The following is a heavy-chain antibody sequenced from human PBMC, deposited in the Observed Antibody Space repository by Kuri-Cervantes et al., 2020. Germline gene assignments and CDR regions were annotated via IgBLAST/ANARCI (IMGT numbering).Heavy chain of an antibody. J-gene: IGHJ6*02. CDR3: ARAKGQNGLDV. Sequence: GSLRLSCNVSGGSISSYFWSWIRQPAGKGLEWIGRIYTSGTTNYNPSLKSRVTMSVGTSKNQFSLKLSSVTAADTAVYYCARAKGQNGLDVWGQGTTVTVSS. CDR1: GGSISSYF. CDR2: IYTSGTT. V-gene: IGHV4-4*07.